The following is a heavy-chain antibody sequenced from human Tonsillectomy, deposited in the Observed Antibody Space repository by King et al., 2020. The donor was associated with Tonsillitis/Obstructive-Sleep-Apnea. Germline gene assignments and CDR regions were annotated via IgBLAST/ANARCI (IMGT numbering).Heavy chain of an antibody. D-gene: IGHD3-3*01. CDR2: IVVGSGNT. CDR3: AAAAIWSGSYYFDY. CDR1: GFTFTSSA. J-gene: IGHJ4*02. Sequence: QLVESGPEVKKPGTSVKVSCKASGFTFTSSALQWVRQARGQRLEWIGWIVVGSGNTNYAQKFQERVTITRDMSTSTAYMELSSRRSEDTAVYYCAAAAIWSGSYYFDYWGQGTLVTVSS. V-gene: IGHV1-58*01.